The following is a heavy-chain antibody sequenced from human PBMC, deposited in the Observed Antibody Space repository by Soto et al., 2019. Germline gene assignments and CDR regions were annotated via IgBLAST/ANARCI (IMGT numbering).Heavy chain of an antibody. CDR3: ATYTAFAKYYFDY. D-gene: IGHD3-16*01. J-gene: IGHJ4*02. V-gene: IGHV4-30-2*01. CDR2: IYPSGTI. CDR1: GVSITTNGYS. Sequence: PSETLSLTCAVSGVSITTNGYSWSWTRQPPGKGLEWIGYIYPSGTIFYNPSLNSRVTISADTSNNQFSLKLTSVTAADTAVYFCATYTAFAKYYFDYWGRGTLLTVSS.